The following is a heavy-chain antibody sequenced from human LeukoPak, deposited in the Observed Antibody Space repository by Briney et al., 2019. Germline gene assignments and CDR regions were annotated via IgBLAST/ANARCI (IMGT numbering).Heavy chain of an antibody. CDR3: ARLPPHYSSTWGFFDN. J-gene: IGHJ4*02. D-gene: IGHD3-16*01. Sequence: SETLSLTCTVSCGSISINYWTWIRQTPGNGLEWIAYITDSGRIKCNPSLESRVTISKDMSKNQFSLKLSSMTAADTAVYYCARLPPHYSSTWGFFDNWGQGTLVTVSS. V-gene: IGHV4-59*08. CDR1: CGSISINY. CDR2: ITDSGRI.